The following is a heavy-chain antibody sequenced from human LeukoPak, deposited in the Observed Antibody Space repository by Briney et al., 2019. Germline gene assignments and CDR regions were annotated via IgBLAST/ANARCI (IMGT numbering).Heavy chain of an antibody. Sequence: PGGSLRLSCAASGVTFSDYYMSWIRQAPGKGLEWVSYVISSGSTIYYAASVKGRFSISRDNAKNSLYMQMTSLRAEDTAVYYCARDRVAWGIWGQGKMVPVSS. J-gene: IGHJ3*02. V-gene: IGHV3-11*01. CDR1: GVTFSDYY. CDR2: VISSGSTI. CDR3: ARDRVAWGI. D-gene: IGHD7-27*01.